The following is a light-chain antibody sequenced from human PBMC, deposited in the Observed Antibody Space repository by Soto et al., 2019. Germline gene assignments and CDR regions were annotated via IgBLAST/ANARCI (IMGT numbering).Light chain of an antibody. V-gene: IGKV3-11*01. Sequence: EIVLTQSPATLSLSPGERATLSCRASQSVSSYLGWYQQKPGQAPRLLIYDASNRATGIPARFSGSGSGTDFTLTISSLEPEYFAVYYGQQRSNWPLTFGPGTKVDIK. CDR2: DAS. CDR3: QQRSNWPLT. J-gene: IGKJ3*01. CDR1: QSVSSY.